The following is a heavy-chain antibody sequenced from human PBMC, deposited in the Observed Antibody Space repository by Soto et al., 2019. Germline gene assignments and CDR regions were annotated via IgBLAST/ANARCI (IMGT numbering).Heavy chain of an antibody. V-gene: IGHV3-23*01. D-gene: IGHD2-21*02. J-gene: IGHJ3*01. Sequence: EINLLESGGGLQQPGGSLRLSCAASGFTFSNFAMGWVRQAPGKGPEWVSAVTGRARNTYYADSVKGRFTVSRDNFKDTVYLQMNGLRAEDTAVYYCAKITPYGGDSREAFDVWGQGTVVTVAS. CDR3: AKITPYGGDSREAFDV. CDR1: GFTFSNFA. CDR2: VTGRARNT.